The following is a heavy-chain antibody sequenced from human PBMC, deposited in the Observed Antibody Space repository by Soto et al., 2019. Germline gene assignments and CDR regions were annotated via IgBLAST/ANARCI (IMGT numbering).Heavy chain of an antibody. CDR2: MNPNSGNT. Sequence: ASVKVSCKASGYTFTSYDINWVRQATGQGLEWMGWMNPNSGNTGYAQKFQGRVTMTRNTSISTAYMELSSLRSEDTAVFYFARGPSYYDILTGYYEFDYWGQGTLVTVSS. CDR1: GYTFTSYD. CDR3: ARGPSYYDILTGYYEFDY. J-gene: IGHJ4*02. D-gene: IGHD3-9*01. V-gene: IGHV1-8*01.